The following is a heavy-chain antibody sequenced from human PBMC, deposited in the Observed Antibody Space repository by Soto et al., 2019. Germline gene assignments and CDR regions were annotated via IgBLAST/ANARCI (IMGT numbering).Heavy chain of an antibody. CDR1: GGSISSGGYY. J-gene: IGHJ4*02. D-gene: IGHD2-2*01. CDR3: ARGEVLPAASLDY. V-gene: IGHV4-31*03. Sequence: SETLSLTCTVSGGSISSGGYYWSWIRRRPGKGLEWIGDIHYSGSTFYNPSLKSRVTISVDTSENQFSLKLSSMTAADTAVYYCARGEVLPAASLDYWGQGTLVTVSS. CDR2: IHYSGST.